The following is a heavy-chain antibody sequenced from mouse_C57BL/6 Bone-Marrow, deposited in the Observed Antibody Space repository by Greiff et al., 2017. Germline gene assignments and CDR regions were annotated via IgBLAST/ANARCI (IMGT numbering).Heavy chain of an antibody. CDR3: AREVDYYGSDWYFDV. J-gene: IGHJ1*03. V-gene: IGHV5-16*01. CDR1: GFTFSDYY. D-gene: IGHD1-1*01. CDR2: INYDGSST. Sequence: EVQLVESEGGLVQPGSSMKLSCTASGFTFSDYYMAWVRQVPEKGLEWVANINYDGSSTYYLDSLKSRFIISRDNAKNLLYLQMSSLKSADTATYYCAREVDYYGSDWYFDVWGTGTTVTVSS.